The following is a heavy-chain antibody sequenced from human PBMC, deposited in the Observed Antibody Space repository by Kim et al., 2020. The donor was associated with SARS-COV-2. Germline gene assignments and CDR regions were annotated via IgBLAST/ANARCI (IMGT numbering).Heavy chain of an antibody. D-gene: IGHD5-18*01. CDR3: AKESGYSYGYPLYYYGMGV. CDR1: GFTFSSYA. CDR2: ISGSGGST. Sequence: GGSLRLSCAASGFTFSSYAMSWVRQAPGKGLEWVSAISGSGGSTYYADSVKGRFTISRDNSKNTLYLQMNSLRAEDTAVYYCAKESGYSYGYPLYYYGMGVWGQGTTVTVSS. J-gene: IGHJ6*02. V-gene: IGHV3-23*01.